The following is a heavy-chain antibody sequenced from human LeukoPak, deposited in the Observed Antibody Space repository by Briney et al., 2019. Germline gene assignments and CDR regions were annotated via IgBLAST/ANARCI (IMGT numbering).Heavy chain of an antibody. CDR3: GAGNGIDY. D-gene: IGHD2-8*01. CDR1: GLTSSNYW. J-gene: IGHJ4*02. Sequence: GGSPRLSCVASGLTSSNYWMYWVRRAPGKGLEGVANIKPDGSGESYADSVKGRFTISKDNAENSLFLQMNSLRPEDTAVYYCGAGNGIDYWGQGALVTVSS. V-gene: IGHV3-7*03. CDR2: IKPDGSGE.